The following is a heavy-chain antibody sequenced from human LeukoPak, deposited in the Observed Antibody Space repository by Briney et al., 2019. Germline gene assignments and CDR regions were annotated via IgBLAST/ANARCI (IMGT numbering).Heavy chain of an antibody. CDR3: ARDSSDSSRWNVEDSWFDH. J-gene: IGHJ5*02. V-gene: IGHV3-74*01. D-gene: IGHD6-13*01. CDR1: GFTFSSYW. CDR2: IDGDGSRT. Sequence: GGSLRLSCAASGFTFSSYWMHWVRQVPGKGLVWVARIDGDGSRTTYADSVKGRVTISSANSKNTLYLEMNSLRTEATGVYFCARDSSDSSRWNVEDSWFDHWGQGNLVTVSS.